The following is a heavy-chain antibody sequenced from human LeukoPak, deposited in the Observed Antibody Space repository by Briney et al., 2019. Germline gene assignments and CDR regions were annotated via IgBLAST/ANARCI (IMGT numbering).Heavy chain of an antibody. V-gene: IGHV4-59*08. Sequence: SGTLTLTCTVSGGSISSYYWSWIRQPPGKGLEWIGYIYYSGSTNYNPSLKSRVTMSVDTSKNQFSLKLSTVTAADTAVYYYARRLGGYNYWGQGTLVTVSS. J-gene: IGHJ4*02. D-gene: IGHD5-12*01. CDR3: ARRLGGYNY. CDR2: IYYSGST. CDR1: GGSISSYY.